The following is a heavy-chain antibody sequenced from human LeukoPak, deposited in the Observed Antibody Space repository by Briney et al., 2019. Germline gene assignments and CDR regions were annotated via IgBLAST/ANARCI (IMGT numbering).Heavy chain of an antibody. CDR1: GGSFSGYY. D-gene: IGHD6-6*01. CDR2: INHSGST. V-gene: IGHV4-34*01. Sequence: SETLSLTCAVYGGSFSGYYWSWIRQPPGKGLEWIGEINHSGSTNYNPSLKSRVTISVDTSKNQFSLKLSSVTAADTAVYYCARAHLYSSSFNYYYYYMDVWGKGTTVTVSS. CDR3: ARAHLYSSSFNYYYYYMDV. J-gene: IGHJ6*03.